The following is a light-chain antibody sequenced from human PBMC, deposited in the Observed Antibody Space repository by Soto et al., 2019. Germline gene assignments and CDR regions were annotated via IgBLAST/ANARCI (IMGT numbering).Light chain of an antibody. V-gene: IGKV3-15*01. CDR2: GAS. Sequence: EIVMTQSPATLSVSPGERATLSCRASQSVSSNLAWYQQKPGQAPRLLIYGASTRATGIPDGFSGSGSGTEFTLIISSLQSEDFAVYYCHQYNNWPLTFGGGTKVDIK. CDR3: HQYNNWPLT. CDR1: QSVSSN. J-gene: IGKJ4*01.